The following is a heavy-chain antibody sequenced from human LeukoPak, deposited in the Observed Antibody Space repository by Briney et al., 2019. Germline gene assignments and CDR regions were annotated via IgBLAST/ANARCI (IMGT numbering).Heavy chain of an antibody. CDR3: ARLYYGSGSYYLDY. J-gene: IGHJ4*02. D-gene: IGHD3-10*01. Sequence: PSETLSLTCTVSGGSISSSSYYWSWIRQPAGKGLEWIGRIYTSGSTNYNPSLKSRVTMSVGTSKNQFSLKLSSVTAADTAVYYCARLYYGSGSYYLDYWGQGTLVTVSS. CDR1: GGSISSSSYY. V-gene: IGHV4-61*02. CDR2: IYTSGST.